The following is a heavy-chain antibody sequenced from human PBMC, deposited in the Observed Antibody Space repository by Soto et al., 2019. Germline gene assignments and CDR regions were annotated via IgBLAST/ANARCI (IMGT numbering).Heavy chain of an antibody. V-gene: IGHV3-13*01. CDR1: GFTFNNYD. J-gene: IGHJ6*02. CDR3: LRGVLGPGDYYYGMDV. CDR2: IGAAGDT. Sequence: GGSLRLSCTASGFTFNNYDMHWVRQATGKGLEWLSGIGAAGDTYYPGAVNGRFTISRDNARNSLYLQMNSRSAADTAVYYCLRGVLGPGDYYYGMDVRGQGTTVTVSS. D-gene: IGHD2-8*02.